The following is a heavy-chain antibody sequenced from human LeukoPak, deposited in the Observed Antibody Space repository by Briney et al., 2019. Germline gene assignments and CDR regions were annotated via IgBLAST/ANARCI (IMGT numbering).Heavy chain of an antibody. Sequence: GGSLRLSCAASGFIFPTYGMHWVRQAPGKGLEWVACIYPDGNNKYYADSVKGRFTISRDNSKNTLYLQMNSLRAEDTAVYYCAKVVQMVRGVTPFDYWGQGTLVTVSS. CDR2: IYPDGNNK. CDR1: GFIFPTYG. V-gene: IGHV3-30*02. J-gene: IGHJ4*02. CDR3: AKVVQMVRGVTPFDY. D-gene: IGHD3-10*01.